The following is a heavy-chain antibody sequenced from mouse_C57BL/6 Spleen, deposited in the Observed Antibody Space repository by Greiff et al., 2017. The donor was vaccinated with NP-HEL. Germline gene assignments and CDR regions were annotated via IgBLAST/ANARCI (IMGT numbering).Heavy chain of an antibody. CDR2: INPNNGGT. CDR3: ARYEAGTGDYFDY. CDR1: GYTFTDYN. J-gene: IGHJ2*01. Sequence: EVQLQQSGPELVKPGASVKMSCKASGYTFTDYNMHWVKQSHGKSLEWIGYINPNNGGTSYNQKFKGKATLTVNKSSSTAYMELRSLTSEDSAVYYCARYEAGTGDYFDYWGQGTTLTVSS. D-gene: IGHD2-3*01. V-gene: IGHV1-22*01.